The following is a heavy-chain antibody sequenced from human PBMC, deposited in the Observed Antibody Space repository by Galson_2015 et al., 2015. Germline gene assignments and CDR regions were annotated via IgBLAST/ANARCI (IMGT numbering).Heavy chain of an antibody. D-gene: IGHD5-24*01. CDR1: GYTFTSYG. Sequence: VKVSCKASGYTFTSYGISWVRQAPGQGLEWMGWISAYNGNTNYAQKVQGRVTMTTDTSTSTAYMELRSLRSDDTAVYYCARDREEMATTIISGYWGQGTLVTVSS. CDR3: ARDREEMATTIISGY. J-gene: IGHJ4*02. V-gene: IGHV1-18*01. CDR2: ISAYNGNT.